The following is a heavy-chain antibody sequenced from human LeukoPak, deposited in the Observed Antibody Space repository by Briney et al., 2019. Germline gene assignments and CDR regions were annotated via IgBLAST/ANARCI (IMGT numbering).Heavy chain of an antibody. V-gene: IGHV4-38-2*02. CDR2: INHSGST. D-gene: IGHD6-13*01. Sequence: SETLSLTCTVSGYSISSGYFWGWIRQPPGKGLEWIGEINHSGSTNYNPSLKSRVTISVDTSKNQFSLKLSSVTAADTAVYYCAREGSSWYDVDYWGQGTLVTVSS. CDR1: GYSISSGYF. CDR3: AREGSSWYDVDY. J-gene: IGHJ4*02.